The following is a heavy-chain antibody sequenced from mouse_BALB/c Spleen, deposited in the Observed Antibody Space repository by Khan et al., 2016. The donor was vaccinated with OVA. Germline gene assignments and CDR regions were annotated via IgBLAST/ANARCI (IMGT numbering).Heavy chain of an antibody. Sequence: EVELVESGGGLVQPGGSLKLSCATSGFTFSDYYMYWVRQTPEKRLEWVAYISNGGGSTYYPDTVKGRFTISRDNAKNTLYLQLSRLKSDDTAMYYCARRRGRYDYDGFAYWSQGTLVTVSA. J-gene: IGHJ3*01. CDR1: GFTFSDYY. CDR2: ISNGGGST. CDR3: ARRRGRYDYDGFAY. D-gene: IGHD2-4*01. V-gene: IGHV5-12*02.